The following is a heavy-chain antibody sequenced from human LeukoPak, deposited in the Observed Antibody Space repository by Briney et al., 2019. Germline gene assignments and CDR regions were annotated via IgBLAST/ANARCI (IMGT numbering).Heavy chain of an antibody. CDR1: GFTFSSYA. D-gene: IGHD3-3*02. CDR2: MSYDGSNK. J-gene: IGHJ4*02. Sequence: GGSLRLSCAASGFTFSSYAMHWVRQGPGKGLEWVAVMSYDGSNKYYAGSAKGRFTVSRDNSRNTLYLQMNSLRAEDTAVYYCARDVAFDGTRPPDYWGQGTLVTVSS. V-gene: IGHV3-30*04. CDR3: ARDVAFDGTRPPDY.